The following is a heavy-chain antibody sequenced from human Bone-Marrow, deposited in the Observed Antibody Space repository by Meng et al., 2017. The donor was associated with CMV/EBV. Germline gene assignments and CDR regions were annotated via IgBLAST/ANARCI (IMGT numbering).Heavy chain of an antibody. Sequence: GESLKISCAASGFTVSSNYMSWVRQAPGKGLEWVSVIYSGGSTYYADSVKGRFTISRDNSKNTLYLQMNSLRAEDTAVYYCTGGPWGYYWGQGTLVTVSS. CDR3: TGGPWGYY. J-gene: IGHJ4*02. V-gene: IGHV3-53*01. CDR1: GFTVSSNY. D-gene: IGHD3-16*01. CDR2: IYSGGST.